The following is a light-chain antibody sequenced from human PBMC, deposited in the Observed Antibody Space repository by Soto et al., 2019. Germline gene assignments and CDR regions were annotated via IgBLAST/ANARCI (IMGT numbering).Light chain of an antibody. V-gene: IGLV2-8*01. CDR2: DVT. CDR1: SSDVGAYNY. CDR3: SSYAGDNNGYV. J-gene: IGLJ1*01. Sequence: QSALTQAPSASGSPGQSVTISCTGTSSDVGAYNYVSWYQQHPGKAPKLMIYDVTKRPSGVPDRFSGSKSGNTASLTVSGLQAEDEADYYCSSYAGDNNGYVFGTGTSSPS.